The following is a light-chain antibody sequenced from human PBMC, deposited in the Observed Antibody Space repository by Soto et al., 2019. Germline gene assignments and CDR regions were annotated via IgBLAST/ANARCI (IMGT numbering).Light chain of an antibody. Sequence: DIHMTQSPSTLSGSVGDRVTITCRASQTIRSWLAWYQQKPGKAPKLLIYKASTLKSGVPSRFSGSGSGTEFTLTISSLQPEDFATYYCQQSYSTPPTFGQGTRLEIK. CDR3: QQSYSTPPT. CDR1: QTIRSW. CDR2: KAS. J-gene: IGKJ5*01. V-gene: IGKV1-5*03.